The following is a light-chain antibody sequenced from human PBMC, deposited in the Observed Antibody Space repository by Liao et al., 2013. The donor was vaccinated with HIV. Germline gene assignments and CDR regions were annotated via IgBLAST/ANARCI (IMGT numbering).Light chain of an antibody. J-gene: IGLJ1*01. CDR1: KLGDKY. CDR3: QAWDSSTVPYV. CDR2: QDN. Sequence: SSELTQPPSVSVSPGQTASITCSGHKLGDKYACWYQQKTGQSPVLVIYQDNKRPSGIPERFSGSNSGNTATLTISGTQAMDEADYYCQAWDSSTVPYVFGTGTKVTVL. V-gene: IGLV3-1*01.